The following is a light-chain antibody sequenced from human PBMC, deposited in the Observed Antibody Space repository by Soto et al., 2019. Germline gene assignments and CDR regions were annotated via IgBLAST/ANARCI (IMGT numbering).Light chain of an antibody. CDR2: DVT. CDR1: SSDVGGYNY. Sequence: QSALTLPASVSGSPGQSITISCTGTSSDVGGYNYVSWYQHHPGRAPKLIIYDVTDRPSGVSNRFSGSKSGNTASLTISGLQAEDEADYYCISVTSSDIWVFGGGTKVTVL. J-gene: IGLJ3*02. V-gene: IGLV2-14*03. CDR3: ISVTSSDIWV.